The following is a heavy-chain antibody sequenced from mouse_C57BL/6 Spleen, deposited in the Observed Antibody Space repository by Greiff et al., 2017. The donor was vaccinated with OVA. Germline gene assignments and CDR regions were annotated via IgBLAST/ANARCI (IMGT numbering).Heavy chain of an antibody. CDR1: GYTFTSYW. CDR3: ARRYYIKRYFDV. V-gene: IGHV1-55*01. J-gene: IGHJ1*03. D-gene: IGHD2-5*01. Sequence: QVQLQQPGAELVKPGASVKMSCKASGYTFTSYWITWVKQRPGQGLEWIGDIYPGSGSTNYNEKFKSKATLTVDTSSSTAYMQLSSLTSEDSAVYHCARRYYIKRYFDVWGTGTTVTVSS. CDR2: IYPGSGST.